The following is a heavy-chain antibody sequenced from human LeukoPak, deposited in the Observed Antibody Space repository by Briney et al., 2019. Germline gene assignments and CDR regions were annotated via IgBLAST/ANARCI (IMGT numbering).Heavy chain of an antibody. CDR1: GFTFSSYG. D-gene: IGHD3-22*01. V-gene: IGHV3-30*02. J-gene: IGHJ6*03. CDR2: KRYDGSNK. Sequence: GGSLRLSCAASGFTFSSYGMHWVRQAPGKGLEWVAFKRYDGSNKYYAYSVKGRFTISRDNSKNTLYLQMNSLRAEDTAVYYCAKVRYYDSSGYNRPFMDVWGKGTTVTISS. CDR3: AKVRYYDSSGYNRPFMDV.